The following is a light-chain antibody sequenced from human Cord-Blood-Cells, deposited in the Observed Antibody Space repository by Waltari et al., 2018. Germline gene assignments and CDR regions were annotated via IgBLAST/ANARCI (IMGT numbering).Light chain of an antibody. Sequence: QSALTQPASVSGSPGQSITISCTGTSSEVGGYNYVSWYQQHPGKAPKLMICDVSNPPPGVSHRFSGAKAGNTASLTISGLQAEDEADYYGSSYTSSSTYVFGTGTKVTVL. V-gene: IGLV2-14*01. CDR1: SSEVGGYNY. CDR3: SSYTSSSTYV. J-gene: IGLJ1*01. CDR2: DVS.